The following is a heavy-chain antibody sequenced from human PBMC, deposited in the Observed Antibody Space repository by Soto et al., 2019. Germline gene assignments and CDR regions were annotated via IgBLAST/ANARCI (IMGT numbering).Heavy chain of an antibody. J-gene: IGHJ4*02. Sequence: PGGSLRLSCEAPGFSFSRYGMHWVRQAPGMGLEWVAVISWDGLAQYYADSVKGRFTISRDNSQSTLYLQMNGLRTEDTAIYYCAKETIQVGGPNYFDYWGQGALVTVSS. CDR2: ISWDGLAQ. V-gene: IGHV3-30*18. CDR1: GFSFSRYG. D-gene: IGHD1-1*01. CDR3: AKETIQVGGPNYFDY.